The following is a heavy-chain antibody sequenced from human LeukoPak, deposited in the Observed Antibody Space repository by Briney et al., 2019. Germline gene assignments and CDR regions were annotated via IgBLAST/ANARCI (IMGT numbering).Heavy chain of an antibody. Sequence: SETLSLTCTVSGGSISSYYWSWIRQPPGKGLEWIGYIYYSGSTNYNPSLKSRVTISVDTSKNQYSLKLSSVTAANTAVYYCARATTGTTNWFDPWGQGTLVTVSS. D-gene: IGHD1-1*01. V-gene: IGHV4-59*01. J-gene: IGHJ5*02. CDR1: GGSISSYY. CDR3: ARATTGTTNWFDP. CDR2: IYYSGST.